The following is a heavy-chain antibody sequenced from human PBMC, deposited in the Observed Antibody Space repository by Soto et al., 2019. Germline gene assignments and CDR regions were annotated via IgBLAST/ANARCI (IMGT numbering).Heavy chain of an antibody. D-gene: IGHD2-21*02. CDR1: GATFSTTG. V-gene: IGHV1-69*01. CDR2: IIPLFGTP. J-gene: IGHJ5*01. Sequence: QVQLVQSGAEVRKPGSLLRVSCKSSGATFSTTGISWVRQAPGQGLEWMGGIIPLFGTPKYARKFQGRVSITADESTNTVYMELNSLRPDDAAVYYCARASPVICGGDPCYRLDSSFDSWGQGSLVIVSS. CDR3: ARASPVICGGDPCYRLDSSFDS.